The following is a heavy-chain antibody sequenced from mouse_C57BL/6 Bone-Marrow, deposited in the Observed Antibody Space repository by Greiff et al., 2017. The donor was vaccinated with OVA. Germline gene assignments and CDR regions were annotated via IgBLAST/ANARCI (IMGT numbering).Heavy chain of an antibody. CDR1: GFTFNTYA. CDR3: VRRGVYYYGSSYVGYFDV. J-gene: IGHJ1*03. CDR2: IRSKSSNYAT. D-gene: IGHD1-1*01. V-gene: IGHV10-3*01. Sequence: EVKVVESGGGLVQPKGSLKLSCAASGFTFNTYAMHWVRQAPGKGLEWVARIRSKSSNYATYYADSVKDRFTISRDDSQSMLYLQMNNLKTEDTAMYYCVRRGVYYYGSSYVGYFDVWGTGTTVTVSS.